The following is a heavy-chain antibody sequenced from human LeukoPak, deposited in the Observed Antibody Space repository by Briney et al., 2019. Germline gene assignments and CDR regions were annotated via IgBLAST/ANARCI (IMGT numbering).Heavy chain of an antibody. CDR3: SLLAVASPQDY. D-gene: IGHD6-19*01. CDR1: GFSFSTYE. J-gene: IGHJ4*02. CDR2: ISSSGSTV. Sequence: AGGSLRLSCAASGFSFSTYEMHWVRQAPGKGLECVSDISSSGSTVYYADSVNGRFTTSRDNANNYLYLQMHSLRAEDTAVYYCSLLAVASPQDYWGQGTLVTVSS. V-gene: IGHV3-48*03.